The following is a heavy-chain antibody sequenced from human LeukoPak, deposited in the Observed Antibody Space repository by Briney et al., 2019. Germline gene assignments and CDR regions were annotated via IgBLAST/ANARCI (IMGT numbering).Heavy chain of an antibody. D-gene: IGHD3-10*01. Sequence: ASVKVPCKVSGYTLTELSMHWVRQAPGQRLEWMGWINAGNGNTKYSQKFQGRVTITRDTSASTAYMELSSLRSEDTAVYYCARGRGGVIARYYGMDVWGQGTTVTVSS. J-gene: IGHJ6*02. V-gene: IGHV1-3*01. CDR1: GYTLTELS. CDR3: ARGRGGVIARYYGMDV. CDR2: INAGNGNT.